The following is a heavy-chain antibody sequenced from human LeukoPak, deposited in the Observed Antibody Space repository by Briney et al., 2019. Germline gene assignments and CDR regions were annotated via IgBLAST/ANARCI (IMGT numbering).Heavy chain of an antibody. CDR2: INPHSSGT. Sequence: GASVKVSCKASGYTFIGYYMHWVRQAPGQGLEWMGWINPHSSGTNYAQKFQGRVTMTRDTSISTAYMELSRLTSDDTAVYYCARAPSHYASGSFSGYWGQGTLVTVSS. J-gene: IGHJ4*02. CDR1: GYTFIGYY. D-gene: IGHD3-10*01. V-gene: IGHV1-2*02. CDR3: ARAPSHYASGSFSGY.